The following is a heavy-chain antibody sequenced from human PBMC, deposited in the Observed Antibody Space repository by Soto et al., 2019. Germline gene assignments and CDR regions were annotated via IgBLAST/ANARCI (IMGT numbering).Heavy chain of an antibody. J-gene: IGHJ4*02. CDR2: ITGGGSTT. V-gene: IGHV3-23*01. CDR3: AKEMSSTSCLTFDY. CDR1: GFTFSSYA. D-gene: IGHD2-2*01. Sequence: PGGSLRLSCAASGFTFSSYALNWARQAPGKGLEWVSGITGGGSTTFYAGSVKGRFTISRDNSRNTVYLQMNSVRAEDTAVYYCAKEMSSTSCLTFDYWGQGTLVTVSS.